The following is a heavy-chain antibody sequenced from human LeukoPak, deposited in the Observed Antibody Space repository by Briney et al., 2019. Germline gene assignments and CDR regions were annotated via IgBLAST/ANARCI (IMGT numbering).Heavy chain of an antibody. J-gene: IGHJ4*02. D-gene: IGHD5-18*01. CDR1: GFTFSSYE. CDR2: ISSSGCTI. V-gene: IGHV3-48*03. Sequence: GGSLRLSCAASGFTFSSYEMNWVRQAPGKGLEWVSYISSSGCTIYYADSVKGRFTISRDNAENSLYLQMNSLRAEDTAVYYCGRYSYGYGSRLGYWGQGTLVTVSS. CDR3: GRYSYGYGSRLGY.